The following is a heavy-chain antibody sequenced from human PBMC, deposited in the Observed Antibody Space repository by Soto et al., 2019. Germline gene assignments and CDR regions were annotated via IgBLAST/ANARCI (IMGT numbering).Heavy chain of an antibody. D-gene: IGHD4-4*01. CDR3: ARHVNRDGYSGYGMDV. V-gene: IGHV5-51*01. J-gene: IGHJ6*02. CDR2: IYPGDSDT. Sequence: GESLKISCKGSGYSFTSYWIGWVRQMPGKGLEWMGIIYPGDSDTRYSPSFQGQVTISADKSISTAYLQWSSLKASDTAMYYCARHVNRDGYSGYGMDVWGQGTTVTVSS. CDR1: GYSFTSYW.